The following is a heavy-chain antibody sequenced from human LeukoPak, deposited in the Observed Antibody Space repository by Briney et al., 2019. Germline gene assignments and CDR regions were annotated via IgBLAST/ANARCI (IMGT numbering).Heavy chain of an antibody. J-gene: IGHJ6*02. V-gene: IGHV4-59*12. CDR1: GGSISSYY. CDR2: IYYSGST. D-gene: IGHD2-2*02. CDR3: ARGEVVPAAISGGGDYYYGMDV. Sequence: SETLSLTRTVSGGSISSYYWSWIRQPPGKGLEWIGYIYYSGSTNYNPSLKSRLAISVDTSKNQFSLKLSSVTAADTAVYYCARGEVVPAAISGGGDYYYGMDVWGQGTTVTVSS.